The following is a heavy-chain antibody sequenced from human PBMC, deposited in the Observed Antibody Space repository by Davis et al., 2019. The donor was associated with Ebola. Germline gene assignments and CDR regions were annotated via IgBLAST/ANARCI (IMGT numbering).Heavy chain of an antibody. D-gene: IGHD3-3*01. CDR2: SRNKENSYST. V-gene: IGHV3-72*01. Sequence: GESLKISCAVSGLPFSFYFMDWVRLTPGKGLEWVGLSRNKENSYSTEYAASVRGRFTISRDDSKSIAYLQMNSLKTEDTAVYYCTRDPTLPPYYDSWSGFYTGCLDPWGQGTLVTVSS. CDR1: GLPFSFYF. J-gene: IGHJ5*02. CDR3: TRDPTLPPYYDSWSGFYTGCLDP.